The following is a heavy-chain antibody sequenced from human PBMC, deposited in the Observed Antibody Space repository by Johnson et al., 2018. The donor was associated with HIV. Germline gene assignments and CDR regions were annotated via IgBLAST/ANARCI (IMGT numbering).Heavy chain of an antibody. D-gene: IGHD1-1*01. CDR3: AREELEPDVFDI. CDR2: ISYDGSNK. V-gene: IGHV3-30-3*01. J-gene: IGHJ3*02. Sequence: QVQLVESGGGLVQPGRSPRLSCAASGFTFSSYAMHWVRQAPGKGLEWVAVISYDGSNKYYADSVKGRFTISRDNSKNTLYLQMNSLRAEDTAVYYCAREELEPDVFDIWGQGTMVTVSS. CDR1: GFTFSSYA.